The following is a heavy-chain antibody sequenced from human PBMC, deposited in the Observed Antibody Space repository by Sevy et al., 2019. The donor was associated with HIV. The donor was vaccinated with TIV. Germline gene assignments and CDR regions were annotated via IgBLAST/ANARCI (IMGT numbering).Heavy chain of an antibody. CDR3: VKGLGMVQGALLSEDI. V-gene: IGHV3-30*02. CDR2: TRYDGTTK. Sequence: GGSLRLSCTAYGFIFNQFGFHWVRPAPGKGPEWVAFTRYDGTTKYYADSVKGRFTISRENSKNTLYLQMNNLNPEDTALYHCVKGLGMVQGALLSEDIWGQGTMVTVSS. J-gene: IGHJ3*02. D-gene: IGHD3-10*01. CDR1: GFIFNQFG.